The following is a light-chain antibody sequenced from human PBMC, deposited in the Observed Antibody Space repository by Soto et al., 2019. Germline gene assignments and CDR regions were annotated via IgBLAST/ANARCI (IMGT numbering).Light chain of an antibody. J-gene: IGKJ2*01. Sequence: EIVMTQSPATLSVSPGERATLSCRASQSIGSNLAWYQQRPGQAPRLLIYGASNRATGIPTRFSGSGSGTEFTLTINSLQSEDSALYYCQQYNNWPPGYTFGQGTKLEIK. CDR3: QQYNNWPPGYT. CDR1: QSIGSN. CDR2: GAS. V-gene: IGKV3-15*01.